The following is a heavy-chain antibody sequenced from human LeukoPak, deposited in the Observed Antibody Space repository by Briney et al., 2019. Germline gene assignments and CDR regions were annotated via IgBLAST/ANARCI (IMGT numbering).Heavy chain of an antibody. CDR3: AKAAAGSQHSYYYYYYLDV. V-gene: IGHV1-2*02. D-gene: IGHD6-13*01. CDR2: INPNSGGT. CDR1: GYTFTGYY. J-gene: IGHJ6*03. Sequence: ASVKVSCKASGYTFTGYYMHWVRQAPGQGLEWMGWINPNSGGTNYAQKFQGRVTMTRDTSISTTYMELSRLRSDDTAVYYCAKAAAGSQHSYYYYYYLDVWGTGTTVTISS.